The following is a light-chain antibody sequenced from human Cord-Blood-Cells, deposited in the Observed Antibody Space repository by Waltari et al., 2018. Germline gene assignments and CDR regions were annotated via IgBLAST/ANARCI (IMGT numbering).Light chain of an antibody. Sequence: QSALTQPASVSGSPGQSITISCTGTSSDVGGYNYVSWYQQHPGQAPKLMIYDVSNWPSGVSNRFSVSKSGNTASLTISGLQAEDEADYYCSSYTSSSTWVFGGGTKLTVL. V-gene: IGLV2-14*01. CDR2: DVS. CDR1: SSDVGGYNY. J-gene: IGLJ3*02. CDR3: SSYTSSSTWV.